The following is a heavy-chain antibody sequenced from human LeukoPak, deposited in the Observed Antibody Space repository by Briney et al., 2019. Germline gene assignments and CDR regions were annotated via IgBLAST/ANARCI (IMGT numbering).Heavy chain of an antibody. Sequence: GGSLRLSCAASGFTVSSYYMSWVRQAPGKGLEWVSVIYSGGSTYYADSVKGRFTISRDNSKNTLNLQMNSLRAEDTAVYYCARGGSYGEIDYWGQGTLVTVSS. CDR3: ARGGSYGEIDY. CDR1: GFTVSSYY. D-gene: IGHD3-16*01. J-gene: IGHJ4*02. V-gene: IGHV3-53*01. CDR2: IYSGGST.